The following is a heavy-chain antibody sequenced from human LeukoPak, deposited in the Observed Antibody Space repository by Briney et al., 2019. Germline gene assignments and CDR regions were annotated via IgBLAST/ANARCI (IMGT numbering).Heavy chain of an antibody. CDR1: GGSISSYY. D-gene: IGHD1-26*01. V-gene: IGHV4-59*08. CDR3: AKRGSSGSVGKDNY. CDR2: IYYSGST. Sequence: SETLSLTCTVSGGSISSYYWSWIRQPPGKGLEWIGYIYYSGSTNYNPSLKSRVTISVDTSKNQFSLKLSSVTAADTAVYYCAKRGSSGSVGKDNYWGQGTLVTVSS. J-gene: IGHJ4*02.